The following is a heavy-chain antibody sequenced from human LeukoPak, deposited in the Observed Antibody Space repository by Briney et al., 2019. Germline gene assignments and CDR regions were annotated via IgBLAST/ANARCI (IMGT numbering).Heavy chain of an antibody. J-gene: IGHJ4*02. CDR3: ARGGYYSSGTNYSTTSPH. CDR2: ITGSGIYT. D-gene: IGHD3-10*01. CDR1: GFTFSSYC. V-gene: IGHV3-23*01. Sequence: GGSLRLSCATSGFTFSSYCMTWVRQAPGKGLEWVSSITGSGIYTYYADSVKGRFTFSRDNSQHTLYLQMNSLRVEDTAVYYCARGGYYSSGTNYSTTSPHWDQGTLVTVSS.